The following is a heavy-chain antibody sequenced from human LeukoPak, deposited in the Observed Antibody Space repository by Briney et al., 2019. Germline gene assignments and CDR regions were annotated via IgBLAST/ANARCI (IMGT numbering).Heavy chain of an antibody. V-gene: IGHV3-7*01. CDR1: GFTFRNYW. Sequence: GGSLRLFCAASGFTFRNYWMSWVRQAPGKGLEWVADIKQDGSETYYVDSVKGRFTISRDNDKNSLYLRMNSPRAEDTAVYYCATGSDARCSSTSCYGLNYYYYMDVWGKGTPVTVSS. CDR3: ATGSDARCSSTSCYGLNYYYYMDV. CDR2: IKQDGSET. D-gene: IGHD2-2*01. J-gene: IGHJ6*03.